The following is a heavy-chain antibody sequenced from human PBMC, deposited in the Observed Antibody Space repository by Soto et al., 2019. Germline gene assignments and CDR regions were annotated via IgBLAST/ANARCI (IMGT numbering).Heavy chain of an antibody. CDR2: IYYSVTT. J-gene: IGHJ4*02. Sequence: QVQLQESGPGLVKPSETLSLTCTVTGGSVSSGSYYWSWSRQPPGKGMEWIGYIYYSVTTNYNTAFNGRVTISADTSKNQRCLKLSTVTAADTAVNYCARVGSLFWGSYYGSLDYWGQGTLVTVSS. D-gene: IGHD3-10*01. CDR3: ARVGSLFWGSYYGSLDY. V-gene: IGHV4-61*01. CDR1: GGSVSSGSYY.